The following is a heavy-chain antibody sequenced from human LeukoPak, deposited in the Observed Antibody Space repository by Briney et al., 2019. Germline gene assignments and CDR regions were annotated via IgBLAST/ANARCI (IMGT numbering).Heavy chain of an antibody. CDR3: ARRRDGYNKLYYYYMDV. V-gene: IGHV4-59*01. CDR1: GGSISSYY. J-gene: IGHJ6*03. CDR2: IYYSGST. D-gene: IGHD5-24*01. Sequence: PSETLSLTCAVSGGSISSYYWSWIRQPPGKGLEWIGYIYYSGSTNYNPSLKSRVTIPVDTSKNQFSLKLSSVTAADTAVYYCARRRDGYNKLYYYYMDVWGKGTTVTVSS.